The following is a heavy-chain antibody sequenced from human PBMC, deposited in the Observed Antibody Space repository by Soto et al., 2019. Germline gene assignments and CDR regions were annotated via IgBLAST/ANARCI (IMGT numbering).Heavy chain of an antibody. V-gene: IGHV3-23*01. CDR2: ISGSGGSA. CDR1: GFTFSSYA. D-gene: IGHD4-4*01. J-gene: IGHJ6*02. Sequence: EVQLLESGGGLVQPGGSLRLSCAASGFTFSSYAMSWVRQAPGKGLEWVSAISGSGGSAYYTDSVKGRFTISRDNSKHTLYLQMNSLRAEDTAVYYCAKVGSNYYYYGMDVWGQGTTVTVSS. CDR3: AKVGSNYYYYGMDV.